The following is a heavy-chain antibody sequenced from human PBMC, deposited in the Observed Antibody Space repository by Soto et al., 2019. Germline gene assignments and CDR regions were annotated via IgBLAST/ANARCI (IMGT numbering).Heavy chain of an antibody. Sequence: SETLSLTCAVYGGSFSRYYWSWIRQPPGKGLEWIGEINHSGSTNYNPSLKSRVTISVDTSKNQFSLKLSSVTAADTAVYYCARFQGGPFWSGSESPFDYWGQGTLVTVSS. D-gene: IGHD3-3*01. J-gene: IGHJ4*02. CDR1: GGSFSRYY. CDR3: ARFQGGPFWSGSESPFDY. CDR2: INHSGST. V-gene: IGHV4-34*01.